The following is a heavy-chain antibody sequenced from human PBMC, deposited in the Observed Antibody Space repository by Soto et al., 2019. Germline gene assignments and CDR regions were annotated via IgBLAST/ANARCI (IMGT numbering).Heavy chain of an antibody. D-gene: IGHD2-21*02. CDR1: GFRFSDHS. V-gene: IGHV3-48*02. J-gene: IGHJ4*02. CDR2: ISSNSDTT. CDR3: ARLPKGSLVTA. Sequence: VESGGGLVYPGGSLRLSCVASGFRFSDHSMNWVRQAPGKGLQWISYISSNSDTTYYADSVKGRFTVSRDNAKNALFRPMNSLSDDDTATYYCARLPKGSLVTAWGQGAPVTVSS.